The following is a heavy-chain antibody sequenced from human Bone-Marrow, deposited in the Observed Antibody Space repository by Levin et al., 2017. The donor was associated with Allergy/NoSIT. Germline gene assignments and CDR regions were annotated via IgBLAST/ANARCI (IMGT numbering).Heavy chain of an antibody. D-gene: IGHD3-3*01. CDR2: IWYDGSNK. J-gene: IGHJ6*02. CDR3: ARGSYYDFWSGYFLGYYYYGMDV. CDR1: GFTFSSYG. Sequence: GGSLRLSCAASGFTFSSYGMHWVRQAPGKGLEWVAVIWYDGSNKYYADSVKGRFTISRDNSKNTLYLQMNSLRAEDTAVYYCARGSYYDFWSGYFLGYYYYGMDVWGQGTTVTVSS. V-gene: IGHV3-33*01.